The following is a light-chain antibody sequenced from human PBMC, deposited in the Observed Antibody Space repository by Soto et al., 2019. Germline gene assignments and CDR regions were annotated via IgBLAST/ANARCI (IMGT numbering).Light chain of an antibody. J-gene: IGKJ2*01. V-gene: IGKV3-11*01. Sequence: PGETATLSCRASQSVRSHLAWYQQRPGQPPRLLIYDASYRATGVPLRFSGSGSGTEFTLTISSLESGDSAIYFCQLRSDWPPTYTFGQGTKLE. CDR1: QSVRSH. CDR2: DAS. CDR3: QLRSDWPPTYT.